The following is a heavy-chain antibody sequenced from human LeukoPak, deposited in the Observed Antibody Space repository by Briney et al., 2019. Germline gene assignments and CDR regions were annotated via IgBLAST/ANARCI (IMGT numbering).Heavy chain of an antibody. CDR3: ASHSSYWLLGY. CDR1: GXTFSNNW. D-gene: IGHD6-19*01. CDR2: IKGKGDGGTS. J-gene: IGHJ4*02. V-gene: IGHV3-15*01. Sequence: TGGSLRLSCVASGXTFSNNWVSWVRQAPGKGQEWVGRIKGKGDGGTSDYATPVKGRFIISRDDSKDTLYLQMNSLKTGDTAVYFCASHSSYWLLGYWGQGTLVTVSS.